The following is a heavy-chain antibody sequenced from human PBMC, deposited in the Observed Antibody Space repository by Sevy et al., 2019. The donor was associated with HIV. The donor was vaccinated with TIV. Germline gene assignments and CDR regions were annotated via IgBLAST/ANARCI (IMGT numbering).Heavy chain of an antibody. Sequence: GGSLRLSCAASGFTFSGSAMHWVRQASGKGLEWVGRIRSKANSYATENAASVKGRFTISRDDSKNTAYLQMNSLKTEDTAVYYCTRQGNYYDSSGYYPHDAFDIWGQGTMVTVSS. CDR2: IRSKANSYAT. D-gene: IGHD3-22*01. V-gene: IGHV3-73*01. CDR1: GFTFSGSA. J-gene: IGHJ3*02. CDR3: TRQGNYYDSSGYYPHDAFDI.